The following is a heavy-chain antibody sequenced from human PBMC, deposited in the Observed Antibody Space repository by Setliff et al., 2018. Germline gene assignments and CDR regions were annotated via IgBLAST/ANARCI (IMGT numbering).Heavy chain of an antibody. CDR3: ALNPSWFGELFAWFQGYFDY. Sequence: NPSETLSLTCAVSGYSISGGYYWGWVRQPPGKGLEWIGSIYYSGSTYYNPSLKSRVTISVDTSKNQFSLKLSSVTAADTAVYYCALNPSWFGELFAWFQGYFDYWGQGTLVTVSS. D-gene: IGHD3-10*01. V-gene: IGHV4-38-2*01. J-gene: IGHJ4*02. CDR1: GYSISGGYY. CDR2: IYYSGST.